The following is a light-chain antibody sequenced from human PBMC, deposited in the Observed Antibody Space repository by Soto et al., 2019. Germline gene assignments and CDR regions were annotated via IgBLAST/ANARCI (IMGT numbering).Light chain of an antibody. CDR2: GNS. V-gene: IGLV1-40*01. CDR1: SSNIGAGYD. CDR3: QSYDSSLSGVV. J-gene: IGLJ2*01. Sequence: QSVLTQPPSVSGAPGQRVTISCTGSSSNIGAGYDVHWYQQLPGTAPKLLIHGNSNRPSGVPDRFSGSKSGTSASLAITGLQAEDEADYCCQSYDSSLSGVVFGGGTKLTVL.